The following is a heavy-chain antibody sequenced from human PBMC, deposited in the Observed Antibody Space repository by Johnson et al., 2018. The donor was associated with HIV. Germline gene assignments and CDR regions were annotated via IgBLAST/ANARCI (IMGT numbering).Heavy chain of an antibody. CDR1: GFTFSDYY. J-gene: IGHJ3*02. CDR3: ARIPGSGWEHDAFDI. Sequence: VQLVESGGGLVQPGRSLRLSCAASGFTFSDYYMSWIRQTPWKGLEWLSYISSSASTISYAVSVKGRFTISRANAKNSLYLQMNSLRAEDTAVYYCARIPGSGWEHDAFDIWGQGRMVTVSS. D-gene: IGHD6-19*01. V-gene: IGHV3-11*04. CDR2: ISSSASTI.